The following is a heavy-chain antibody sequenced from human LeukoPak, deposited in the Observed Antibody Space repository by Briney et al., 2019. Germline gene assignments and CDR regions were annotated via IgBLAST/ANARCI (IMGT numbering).Heavy chain of an antibody. Sequence: GGSLRLSCEASGFTFSSYAMNWVRQAPGKGLEWVSVISGSGGSIYYADSVKGRFTISRDNSKNTLYLQMNSLRAEDTAVYYCAKGHVPLDAFDIWGQGTMVTVSS. J-gene: IGHJ3*02. D-gene: IGHD2-2*01. CDR2: ISGSGGSI. V-gene: IGHV3-23*01. CDR1: GFTFSSYA. CDR3: AKGHVPLDAFDI.